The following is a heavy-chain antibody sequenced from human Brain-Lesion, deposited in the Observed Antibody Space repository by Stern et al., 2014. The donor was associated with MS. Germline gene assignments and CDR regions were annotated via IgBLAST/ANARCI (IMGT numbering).Heavy chain of an antibody. Sequence: EVQLVESGGGLVQPGGSQRLSCAASGFSFSSYWMPWVRQAPGRGPEWVANIKKDGSEKYYVDSVKGRFTISRDNAKNSLYLQMHSLRDEDTAVYYCARDCGVGNCAGARGYSYYYGLDVWGQGTTVTVSS. D-gene: IGHD2-8*02. J-gene: IGHJ6*02. V-gene: IGHV3-7*01. CDR1: GFSFSSYW. CDR2: IKKDGSEK. CDR3: ARDCGVGNCAGARGYSYYYGLDV.